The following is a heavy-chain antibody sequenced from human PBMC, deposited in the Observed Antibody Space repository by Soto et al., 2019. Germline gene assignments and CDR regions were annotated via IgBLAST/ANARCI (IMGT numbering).Heavy chain of an antibody. J-gene: IGHJ6*02. CDR1: GYTFTGYY. Sequence: ASVKVSCKASGYTFTGYYMHWVRQAPGQGLEWMGWINPNSGGTNYAQKFQGWVTMTRDTSISTAYMELSRLRSDDTAVYYCARGGDIVVVPADLPFSPYGMDVWGQGTTVTASS. D-gene: IGHD2-2*01. CDR2: INPNSGGT. CDR3: ARGGDIVVVPADLPFSPYGMDV. V-gene: IGHV1-2*04.